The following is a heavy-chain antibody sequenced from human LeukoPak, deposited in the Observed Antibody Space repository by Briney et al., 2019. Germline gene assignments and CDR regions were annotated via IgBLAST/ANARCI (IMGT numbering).Heavy chain of an antibody. CDR3: AKDRGVAGTDATDY. J-gene: IGHJ4*02. CDR1: GFTFSSYG. D-gene: IGHD6-19*01. V-gene: IGHV3-33*06. CDR2: IWYDGSNK. Sequence: GGSLRLSCAASGFTFSSYGMHWVRQAPGKGLEWVAVIWYDGSNKYYADSVKGRFTISRDNSKNTLYLQMNSLRAEDTAVYYCAKDRGVAGTDATDYWGQGTLVTVSS.